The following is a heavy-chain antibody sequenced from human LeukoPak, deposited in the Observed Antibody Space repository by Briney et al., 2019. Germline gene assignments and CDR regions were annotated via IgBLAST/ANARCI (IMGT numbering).Heavy chain of an antibody. Sequence: GGSLRLSCAASGFSFTNYAMSWVRQAPGKGLEWVSGIGGSGGNTYYADSVKGRFTISGDSSKNTLYLQMNSLRAEDTAVYYCATPPIYCTNGVCQFLYYFDYWGQGTLVTVSS. CDR2: IGGSGGNT. CDR1: GFSFTNYA. CDR3: ATPPIYCTNGVCQFLYYFDY. V-gene: IGHV3-23*01. J-gene: IGHJ4*02. D-gene: IGHD2-8*01.